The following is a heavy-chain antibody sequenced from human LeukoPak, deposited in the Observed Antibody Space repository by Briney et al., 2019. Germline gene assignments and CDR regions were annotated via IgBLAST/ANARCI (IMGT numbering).Heavy chain of an antibody. CDR2: ISSSRSTI. Sequence: GGSLRLSCAASGFTFSSYSMNWVRQAPGKGLEWVSYISSSRSTIYYADSVKGRFTSSRDNAKHSLYLQMNSLRAEDTAVYYCARSGPRYCSSTRCWSLDYWGQGTLVTVSS. D-gene: IGHD2-2*01. V-gene: IGHV3-48*01. CDR1: GFTFSSYS. J-gene: IGHJ4*02. CDR3: ARSGPRYCSSTRCWSLDY.